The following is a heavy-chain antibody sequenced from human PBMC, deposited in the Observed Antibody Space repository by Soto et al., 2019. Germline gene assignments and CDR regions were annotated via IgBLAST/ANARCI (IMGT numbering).Heavy chain of an antibody. D-gene: IGHD2-15*01. CDR1: VFSVDTTYC. CDR3: GSPRSGPSPDVGH. J-gene: IGHJ4*01. V-gene: IGHV1-2*02. Sequence: ASVKVSCKASVFSVDTTYCVHWVRRAPGQGLEWMGSINPNSGDTNYAQNFQGRVTMTRDTSISTAYMEVSSLTSDDTAVYYCGSPRSGPSPDVGHWGHGTVVTVSS. CDR2: INPNSGDT.